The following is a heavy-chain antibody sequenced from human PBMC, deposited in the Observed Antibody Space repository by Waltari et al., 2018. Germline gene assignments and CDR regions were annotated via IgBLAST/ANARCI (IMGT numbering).Heavy chain of an antibody. J-gene: IGHJ4*02. V-gene: IGHV3-23*01. CDR3: AKEWDYSNYRGIEY. CDR2: ISGSGGST. Sequence: EVQLLESGGGLVQPGGSLRLSCAASGLTFSSYAMSWVRKAPGKGLEWVSAISGSGGSTYYEDSVKGRFTMSIDNSKNTLYLQMNSLRAEDTAVYYCAKEWDYSNYRGIEYWGQGTLVTVSS. CDR1: GLTFSSYA. D-gene: IGHD4-4*01.